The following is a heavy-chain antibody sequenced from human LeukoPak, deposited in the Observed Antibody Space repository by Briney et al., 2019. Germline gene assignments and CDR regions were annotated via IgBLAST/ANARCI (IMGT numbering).Heavy chain of an antibody. Sequence: PGGSLRLSCAASGFTFSGYGIQWVRQAPGKGLEWVAVISYDGSNKYYADSVKGRFTISRDDSKNTLYLQMNSLRAEDTAVYYCAKDFATYTYGQYYFDYWGQGTLVTVSS. V-gene: IGHV3-30*18. CDR2: ISYDGSNK. D-gene: IGHD5-18*01. J-gene: IGHJ4*02. CDR3: AKDFATYTYGQYYFDY. CDR1: GFTFSGYG.